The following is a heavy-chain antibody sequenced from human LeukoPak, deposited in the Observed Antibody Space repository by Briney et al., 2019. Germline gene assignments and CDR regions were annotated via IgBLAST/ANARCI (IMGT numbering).Heavy chain of an antibody. V-gene: IGHV4-39*01. D-gene: IGHD7-27*01. CDR3: ARSSLTGTYYLDY. CDR1: GGSISSSSYY. J-gene: IGHJ4*02. Sequence: PSETLSLTFTVSGGSISSSSYYWGWSRQPPGKGLGWSGSIYYSGSTYYNPSLKSRVTISVDTSKNQLSLKLSSVTAADTAVYYCARSSLTGTYYLDYWGQGTLVTVSS. CDR2: IYYSGST.